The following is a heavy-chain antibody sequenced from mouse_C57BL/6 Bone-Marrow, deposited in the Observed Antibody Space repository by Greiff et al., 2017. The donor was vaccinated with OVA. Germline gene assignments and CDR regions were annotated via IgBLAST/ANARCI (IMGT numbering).Heavy chain of an antibody. D-gene: IGHD3-2*01. Sequence: VQLQQSGAELVRPGASVKLSCTASGFNIKDDYMHWVKQRPEQGLEWIGWIDPENGDTEYASKFQGKATIKADTSSNTAYLQLSSLTSEDTAIYYCTTYRQPECIDDWGQGTSVTVSS. CDR2: IDPENGDT. J-gene: IGHJ4*01. CDR1: GFNIKDDY. V-gene: IGHV14-4*01. CDR3: TTYRQPECIDD.